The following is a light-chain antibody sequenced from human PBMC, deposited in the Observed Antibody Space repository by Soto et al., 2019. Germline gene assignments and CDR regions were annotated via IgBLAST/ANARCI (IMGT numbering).Light chain of an antibody. Sequence: EIVLTQSPGTLSLSPGERATLSCRASQSVSCSYLAWYQHKPGQAPRLLIYGASGRATGIPDRFSGSGSGTDFTLTISRLEPEDFAVYYCQQYGSSPPITFGPGTKVDIK. V-gene: IGKV3-20*01. CDR2: GAS. J-gene: IGKJ3*01. CDR3: QQYGSSPPIT. CDR1: QSVSCSY.